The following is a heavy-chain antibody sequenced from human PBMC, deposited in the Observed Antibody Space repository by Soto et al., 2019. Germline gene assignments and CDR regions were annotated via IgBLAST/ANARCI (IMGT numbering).Heavy chain of an antibody. CDR2: IDTSGTKI. CDR3: ASHYDMWSGSLSPVDY. J-gene: IGHJ4*02. Sequence: QVQLVESGGDLLKPGGSLRISCAASGYTFSDYYMNWLRQAPGKGLEWISYIDTSGTKIYYADSVKGRLTITRDNAKNALYLEMNSLRDEDMAVYYCASHYDMWSGSLSPVDYWGQGTMVTVSS. V-gene: IGHV3-11*01. D-gene: IGHD3-3*01. CDR1: GYTFSDYY.